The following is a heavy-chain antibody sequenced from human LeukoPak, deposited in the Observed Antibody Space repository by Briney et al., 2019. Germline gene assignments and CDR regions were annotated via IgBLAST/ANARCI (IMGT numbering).Heavy chain of an antibody. V-gene: IGHV4-34*01. D-gene: IGHD3-22*01. J-gene: IGHJ4*02. Sequence: SETLSLTCAVYGGSFSGYYWSWIRQPPGKGLEWIGEINHSGSTNYNPSLKSRVTISVDTSRNQFSLKLSSVTAADTAVYYCARARAHLKYYYDSSGYYYFDYWGQGTLVTVSS. CDR1: GGSFSGYY. CDR2: INHSGST. CDR3: ARARAHLKYYYDSSGYYYFDY.